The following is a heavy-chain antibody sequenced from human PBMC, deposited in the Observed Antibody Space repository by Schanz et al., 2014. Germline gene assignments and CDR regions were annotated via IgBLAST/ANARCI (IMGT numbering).Heavy chain of an antibody. Sequence: QVQLQETGPGLVKPSETLSLTCTVSGGSMSSYYWTWIRQPPGKGLEWIGEINHSGVTNYNPFLESRLTILVDMSKHQVSLKMAAVTAADTAVYYCARGKGPRGWFDPWGQGTLVTVSS. V-gene: IGHV4-59*12. J-gene: IGHJ5*02. CDR3: ARGKGPRGWFDP. CDR2: INHSGVT. CDR1: GGSMSSYY. D-gene: IGHD3-10*01.